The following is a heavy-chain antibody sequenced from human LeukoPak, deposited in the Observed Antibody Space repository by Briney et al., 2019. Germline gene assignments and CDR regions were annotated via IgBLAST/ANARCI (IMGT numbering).Heavy chain of an antibody. CDR3: ARLGLEVGGPNWFDP. CDR1: GVSFSSNW. J-gene: IGHJ5*02. CDR2: IKRDGSQK. Sequence: TGGSLRLSCAAPGVSFSSNWMGWVRQAPGKGLEWVAHIKRDGSQKYYLDSVKGRFTISRDNAKNSLYLQMNSLRVEDTAVYYCARLGLEVGGPNWFDPWGQGTLVTVSS. D-gene: IGHD1-1*01. V-gene: IGHV3-7*01.